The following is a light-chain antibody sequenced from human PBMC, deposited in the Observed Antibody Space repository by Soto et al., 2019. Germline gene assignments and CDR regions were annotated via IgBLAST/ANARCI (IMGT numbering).Light chain of an antibody. Sequence: DIQMTQSPSSLSASVGDRVTITCRASQSISSYLNWYQQKPGKAPKLLIYAASSLQSGVPSRFSGSGSVTDFTLTISSLQPEDFATYYWQQSYSTPRFGPGTKVDIK. V-gene: IGKV1-39*01. J-gene: IGKJ3*01. CDR2: AAS. CDR1: QSISSY. CDR3: QQSYSTPR.